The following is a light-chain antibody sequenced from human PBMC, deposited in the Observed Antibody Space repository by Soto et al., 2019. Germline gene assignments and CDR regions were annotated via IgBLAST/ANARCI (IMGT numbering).Light chain of an antibody. Sequence: SYELTQPPSVPVSPGQTASITCSGDKLGDKYACWYQQKPGQSPVLVIYQDNKRPSGIPERISGSNSGNTATLTISGTQAMDEADYYCQAWDGSTAVFGGGTQLTVL. J-gene: IGLJ2*01. V-gene: IGLV3-1*01. CDR3: QAWDGSTAV. CDR2: QDN. CDR1: KLGDKY.